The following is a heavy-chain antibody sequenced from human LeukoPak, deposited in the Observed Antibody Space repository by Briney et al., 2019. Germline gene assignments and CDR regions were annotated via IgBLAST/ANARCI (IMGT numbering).Heavy chain of an antibody. D-gene: IGHD1-26*01. CDR3: AKSGGYGLIDY. CDR2: IYSSGST. CDR1: GASISGSGYY. J-gene: IGHJ4*02. V-gene: IGHV4-39*01. Sequence: SEALSLTCSVSGASISGSGYYWGWIRQPPGKGLEWIGSIYSSGSTYYNASLQSRVTISIETSKNQISLRLNSVTAADTAMYYCAKSGGYGLIDYWGQGTLVTVSS.